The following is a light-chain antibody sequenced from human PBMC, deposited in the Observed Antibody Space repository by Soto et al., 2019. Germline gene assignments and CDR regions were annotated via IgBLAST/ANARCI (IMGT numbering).Light chain of an antibody. CDR1: QSVLYSSNTNNY. Sequence: DIVMTQSPDSLAVSLGERATINCKSSQSVLYSSNTNNYLAWYQQKPGQPPKLLIYWASTRESGVPDRFSGSGSGTDFTLTISSLQAEDVAFYYCQQYYSTPYTFGQGTKLEIK. J-gene: IGKJ2*01. V-gene: IGKV4-1*01. CDR3: QQYYSTPYT. CDR2: WAS.